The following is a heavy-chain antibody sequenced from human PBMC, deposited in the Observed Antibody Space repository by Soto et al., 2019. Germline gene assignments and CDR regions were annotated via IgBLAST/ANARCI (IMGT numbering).Heavy chain of an antibody. CDR3: ARAGFLEWLAPNGDVDY. J-gene: IGHJ4*02. Sequence: EVQLVESGGGLVKPGGSLRLSCAASGFTFSSYSMNWVRQAPGKGLEWVSSISSSSSYIYYADSVKGRFTISRDNAKNSLYLQMNSLRAEDTAVYYCARAGFLEWLAPNGDVDYWGQGTLVTVSS. CDR2: ISSSSSYI. CDR1: GFTFSSYS. D-gene: IGHD3-3*01. V-gene: IGHV3-21*01.